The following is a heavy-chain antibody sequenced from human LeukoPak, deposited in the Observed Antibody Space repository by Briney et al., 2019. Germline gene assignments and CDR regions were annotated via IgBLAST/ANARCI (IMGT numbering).Heavy chain of an antibody. CDR2: INPNSGGT. V-gene: IGHV1-2*02. CDR1: GFTFTGYY. D-gene: IGHD6-6*01. CDR3: ARERSIAARPGGAFDI. Sequence: ASVKVSCKASGFTFTGYYMHWVRQAPGQGLEWMGWINPNSGGTNYAQKFQGRVTMTRDTSISTAYMELSRLRSDDTAVYYCARERSIAARPGGAFDIWGQGTMVTVSS. J-gene: IGHJ3*02.